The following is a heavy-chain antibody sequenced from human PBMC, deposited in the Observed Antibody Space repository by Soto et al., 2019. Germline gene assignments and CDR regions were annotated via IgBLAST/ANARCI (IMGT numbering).Heavy chain of an antibody. Sequence: QITLKESGPTVVKPTQTLTLTCTISGFSLSTSGVAVGWIRQPPGKALEWLALIFWDDDKRYSPSLKSRLTLTKDIFKNQVVLRMTNMDPVDTATYYCAHRRYYVSGDYYQDYFKYWGQGTLVTVSS. J-gene: IGHJ4*02. D-gene: IGHD3-22*01. CDR3: AHRRYYVSGDYYQDYFKY. V-gene: IGHV2-5*02. CDR1: GFSLSTSGVA. CDR2: IFWDDDK.